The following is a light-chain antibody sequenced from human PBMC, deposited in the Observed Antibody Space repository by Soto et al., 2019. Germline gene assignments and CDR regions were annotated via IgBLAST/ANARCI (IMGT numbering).Light chain of an antibody. CDR1: QNIGNK. V-gene: IGKV3-15*01. CDR3: QQYNDSPPYS. J-gene: IGKJ2*03. Sequence: IVMTQSPATLSVSAGERATLSCRASQNIGNKLAWLQQKPGQAPRLLIYGASTRATGIPARFSGSGSGTEFTLTISSLQSEDSAVYYCQQYNDSPPYSFGQGTKLEIK. CDR2: GAS.